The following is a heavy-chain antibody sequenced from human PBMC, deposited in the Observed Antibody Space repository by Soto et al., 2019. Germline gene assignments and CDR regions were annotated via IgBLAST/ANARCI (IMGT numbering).Heavy chain of an antibody. CDR1: GGSISSGGYS. V-gene: IGHV4-30-2*01. D-gene: IGHD1-1*01. Sequence: SETLSLTCAVSGGSISSGGYSWSWIRQPPGKGLEWIGYIYHSGSPYYNPSLKSRVTISVDNSKNTVYLQMSSLRAEDTAIYYCANYQQHPGGFEYWGQGTLVTVSS. CDR2: IYHSGSP. J-gene: IGHJ4*02. CDR3: ANYQQHPGGFEY.